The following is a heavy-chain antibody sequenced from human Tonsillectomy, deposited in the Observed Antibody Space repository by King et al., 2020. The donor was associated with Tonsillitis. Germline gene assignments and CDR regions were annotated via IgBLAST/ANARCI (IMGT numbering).Heavy chain of an antibody. Sequence: VQLVESGGGLVQPGESLRLSCAASGFTFGNYWMTWVRQAPGKGLEWVANMNEDGSIKYYVDSVRDRFSISRDNAKNSLYLQMNSLRAEDTALYYCARGDSNSGDYWGQGTLVTVSS. CDR3: ARGDSNSGDY. CDR1: GFTFGNYW. V-gene: IGHV3-7*03. J-gene: IGHJ4*02. D-gene: IGHD6-6*01. CDR2: MNEDGSIK.